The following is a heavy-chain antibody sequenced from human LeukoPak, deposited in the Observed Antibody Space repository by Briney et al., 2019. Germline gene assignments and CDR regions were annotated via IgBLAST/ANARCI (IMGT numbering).Heavy chain of an antibody. CDR3: ARGGLDAFDI. Sequence: GGSLRLSCAASGFTFSIYWMSWVRQAPGKGLEWVANIKQDGTEKYYVDSVKGRLTISRDNAKNSLYLQMNSLRAEDTAVYYCARGGLDAFDIWGQGTMVTVSS. V-gene: IGHV3-7*04. CDR2: IKQDGTEK. CDR1: GFTFSIYW. J-gene: IGHJ3*02.